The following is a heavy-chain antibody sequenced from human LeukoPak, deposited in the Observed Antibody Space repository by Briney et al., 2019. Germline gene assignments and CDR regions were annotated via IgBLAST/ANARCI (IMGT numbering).Heavy chain of an antibody. CDR2: ISGSGGRT. V-gene: IGHV3-23*01. D-gene: IGHD3-10*01. CDR3: ARDSRAPGKDFDY. Sequence: GGSLRLSCAASGFTFSSYDMSWVRQAPGKGLEWVSGISGSGGRTYYADSVKGRFTISGDNSKNTLYLQMNSLRAEDTAVYYCARDSRAPGKDFDYWGQGTLVTVSS. J-gene: IGHJ4*02. CDR1: GFTFSSYD.